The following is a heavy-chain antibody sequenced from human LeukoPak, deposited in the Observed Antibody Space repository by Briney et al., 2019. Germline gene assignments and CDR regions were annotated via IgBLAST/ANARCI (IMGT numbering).Heavy chain of an antibody. CDR1: GGAFSGYY. Sequence: SETLSLTCAVYGGAFSGYYWSWIRQPPGKGLEWIGEINHSGSTNYNPSLKSRVTISVDTSKNQFSLKLSSVTAADTAVYYCARRITIFGVVILNWYFDLWGRGTLVTVSS. CDR3: ARRITIFGVVILNWYFDL. D-gene: IGHD3-3*01. CDR2: INHSGST. V-gene: IGHV4-34*01. J-gene: IGHJ2*01.